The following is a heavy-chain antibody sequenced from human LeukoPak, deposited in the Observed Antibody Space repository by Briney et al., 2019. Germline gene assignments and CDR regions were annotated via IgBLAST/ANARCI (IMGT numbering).Heavy chain of an antibody. CDR2: VDGGGGGT. Sequence: GGSLRLSCAASGFTLSSYAMTWVRQAPGRGLEWVSSVDGGGGGTYYADSVKGRFTTSRDNSKDTLYLQMNGLRAEDTAVYFCAKQSAGSAAWYSLHYDFWGQGTLVTVSS. CDR1: GFTLSSYA. CDR3: AKQSAGSAAWYSLHYDF. D-gene: IGHD6-13*01. J-gene: IGHJ4*02. V-gene: IGHV3-23*01.